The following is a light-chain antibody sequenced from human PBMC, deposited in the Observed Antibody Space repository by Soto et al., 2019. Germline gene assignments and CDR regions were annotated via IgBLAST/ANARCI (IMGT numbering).Light chain of an antibody. V-gene: IGLV2-14*03. CDR2: DVS. Sequence: QSALTQPASVSGSPGQSITISCTGTSSDVGGYNYVSWYQHHPGKAPKLIIFDVSNRPSGISNRFSGSKSGNTASLTISGLQAEDEADYYCSSYTVSSAPVIFGGGTQLTVL. CDR1: SSDVGGYNY. J-gene: IGLJ2*01. CDR3: SSYTVSSAPVI.